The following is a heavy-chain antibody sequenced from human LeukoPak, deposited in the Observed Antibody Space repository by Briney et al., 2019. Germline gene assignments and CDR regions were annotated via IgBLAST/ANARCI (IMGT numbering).Heavy chain of an antibody. J-gene: IGHJ4*02. CDR3: ARGETGYPV. Sequence: GGSLRLSCAASGFTVSSKYMSWVRQAPGKGLEWVSIIYSGGSTFYADSVKGRFTISRDNSKNTLYLEMSSLRAEDTAMYYCARGETGYPVWGQGTLITVSS. V-gene: IGHV3-66*02. CDR1: GFTVSSKY. CDR2: IYSGGST. D-gene: IGHD6-13*01.